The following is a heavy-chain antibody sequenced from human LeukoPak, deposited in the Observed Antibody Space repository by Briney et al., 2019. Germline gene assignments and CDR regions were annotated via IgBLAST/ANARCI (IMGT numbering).Heavy chain of an antibody. J-gene: IGHJ4*02. V-gene: IGHV1-69*06. D-gene: IGHD3-10*01. CDR3: ARTMVRGVIGNFDY. Sequence: ASVKVSCKASGGTFSSYAISWVRQAPGQGLEWMGGIIPIFGTANYAQKFQGRVTITADKSTSTAYMELSSLRSEDTAVYYCARTMVRGVIGNFDYWGQGTLVTVSS. CDR2: IIPIFGTA. CDR1: GGTFSSYA.